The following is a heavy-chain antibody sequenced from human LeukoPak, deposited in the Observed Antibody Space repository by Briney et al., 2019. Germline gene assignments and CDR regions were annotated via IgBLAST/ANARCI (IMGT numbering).Heavy chain of an antibody. CDR3: TRDGSGWDRGVFDY. CDR2: IYYSGST. CDR1: GGSISSSSYY. D-gene: IGHD6-19*01. Sequence: SETLSLTCAVSGGSISSSSYYWGWIRQPPGKGLEWIGSIYYSGSTYYNPSLKSRVTISVDTSKNQFSLKLSSVTAADTAVYYCTRDGSGWDRGVFDYWGQGTLVTVSS. V-gene: IGHV4-39*02. J-gene: IGHJ4*02.